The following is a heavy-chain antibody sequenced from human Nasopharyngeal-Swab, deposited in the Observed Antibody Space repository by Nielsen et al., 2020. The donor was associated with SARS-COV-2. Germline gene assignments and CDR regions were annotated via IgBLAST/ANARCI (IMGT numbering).Heavy chain of an antibody. V-gene: IGHV3-11*01. Sequence: SLKISCAASGFIFSDYYMSWIRQAPGKGQEWVSYISSSGSTIYYADSVKGRFTISSNIAKNSLYLQMNSLIAEVTAVYYCAREGDYGDYLVDYWGQGTLVSVSS. CDR1: GFIFSDYY. CDR2: ISSSGSTI. J-gene: IGHJ4*02. CDR3: AREGDYGDYLVDY. D-gene: IGHD4-17*01.